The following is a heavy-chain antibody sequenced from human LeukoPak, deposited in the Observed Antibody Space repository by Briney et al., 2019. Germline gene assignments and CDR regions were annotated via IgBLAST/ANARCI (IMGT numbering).Heavy chain of an antibody. CDR2: ISSSSSTI. V-gene: IGHV3-48*01. J-gene: IGHJ5*02. Sequence: QSGESLRLSCAASGFTFSSYSMNWVRQAPGKGLEWVSYISSSSSTIYYADSVKGRFTISRDNAKNSLYLQMNSLRAEDTAVYYCARGGTTGLFNNWFDPWGQGTLVTVSS. CDR1: GFTFSSYS. D-gene: IGHD1-1*01. CDR3: ARGGTTGLFNNWFDP.